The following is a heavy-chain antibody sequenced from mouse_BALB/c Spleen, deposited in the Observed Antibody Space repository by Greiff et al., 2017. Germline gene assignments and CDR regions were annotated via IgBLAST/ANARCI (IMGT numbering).Heavy chain of an antibody. J-gene: IGHJ2*01. CDR1: GYTFTDYA. Sequence: VQGVESGAELVRPGVSVKISCKGSGYTFTDYAMHWVKQSHAKSLEWIGVISTYYGDASYNQKFKGKATMTVDKSSSTAYMELARLTSEDSAIYYCARFDYDEGDLDYWGQGTTLTVSS. CDR3: ARFDYDEGDLDY. CDR2: ISTYYGDA. D-gene: IGHD2-4*01. V-gene: IGHV1S137*01.